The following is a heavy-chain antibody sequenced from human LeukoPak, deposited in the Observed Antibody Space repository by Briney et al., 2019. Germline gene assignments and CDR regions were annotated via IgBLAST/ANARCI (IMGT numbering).Heavy chain of an antibody. V-gene: IGHV4-39*07. Sequence: SETLSLTCTVSGGSISSSSYYWGWIRQPPGKGLEWIGSIYYSGSTYYNPSLKSRVTISVDTSKNQFSLKLSSVTAADTAVYYCARLSGVTTGFDYWGQGTLVTVSS. CDR2: IYYSGST. D-gene: IGHD4-17*01. CDR3: ARLSGVTTGFDY. J-gene: IGHJ4*02. CDR1: GGSISSSSYY.